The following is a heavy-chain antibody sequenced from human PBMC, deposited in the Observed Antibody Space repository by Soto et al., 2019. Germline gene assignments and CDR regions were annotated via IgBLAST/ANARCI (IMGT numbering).Heavy chain of an antibody. Sequence: GASVKVSCKAPGYTFTNYGVSWVRQAPGQGLEWMGIINPSGGSTSYAQKFQGRVTMTRDTSTSTVYMELSSLRSEDTAVYYCARAYSSGPNLDYWGQGTLVTVSS. J-gene: IGHJ4*02. V-gene: IGHV1-46*03. D-gene: IGHD6-19*01. CDR3: ARAYSSGPNLDY. CDR1: GYTFTNYG. CDR2: INPSGGST.